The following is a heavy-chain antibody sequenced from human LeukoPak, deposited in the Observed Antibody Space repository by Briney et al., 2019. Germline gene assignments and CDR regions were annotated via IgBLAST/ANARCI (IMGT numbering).Heavy chain of an antibody. V-gene: IGHV4-34*01. J-gene: IGHJ4*02. D-gene: IGHD6-6*01. Sequence: SETLSLTCAVSGGSFSGYYWSWIRQPPGKGLEWIGEINHSGSTNYNPSLKSRVTISVDTSKNQFSLKRSSVTAADTAVYHCARLPRGIAARKYYWGQGTLVTVSS. CDR2: INHSGST. CDR3: ARLPRGIAARKYY. CDR1: GGSFSGYY.